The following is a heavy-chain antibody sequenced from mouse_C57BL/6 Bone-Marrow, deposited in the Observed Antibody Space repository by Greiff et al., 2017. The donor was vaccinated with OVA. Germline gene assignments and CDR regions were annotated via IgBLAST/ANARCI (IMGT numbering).Heavy chain of an antibody. Sequence: QVQLQQSGAELVRPGASVTLSCKASGYTFTDYEMHWVKQTPVHGLEWIGAIYPETGGTAYNQKLKGKAILTADKSSSKAYMELRSLTSEDSAVYYCTRSYNDNGDFDYWGQGTTLTVSS. D-gene: IGHD1-3*01. CDR1: GYTFTDYE. V-gene: IGHV1-15*01. J-gene: IGHJ2*01. CDR2: IYPETGGT. CDR3: TRSYNDNGDFDY.